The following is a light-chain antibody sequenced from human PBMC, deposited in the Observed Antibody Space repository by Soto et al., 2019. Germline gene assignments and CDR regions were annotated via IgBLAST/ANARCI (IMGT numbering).Light chain of an antibody. J-gene: IGLJ3*02. CDR2: EDN. Sequence: NCMLTQPHSVSESPGKTVTISCTRSSGSIASNYVQWYQQRPGSAPTTVIYEDNQRPSGVPDRFSGSIDSSSNSASLTISGLKTEDEADYYCQSFDSSILNWVLGGGTKLTVL. CDR1: SGSIASNY. V-gene: IGLV6-57*03. CDR3: QSFDSSILNWV.